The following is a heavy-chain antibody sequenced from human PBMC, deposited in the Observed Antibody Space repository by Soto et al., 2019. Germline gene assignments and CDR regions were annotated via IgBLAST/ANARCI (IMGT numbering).Heavy chain of an antibody. CDR2: IYYSGST. J-gene: IGHJ4*02. CDR3: ARDYGDYFDY. CDR1: DGSIGSGDYY. Sequence: SETLSVTCTVSDGSIGSGDYYCSWIRQPPGKGLEWIGYIYYSGSTYYNPSLKSRVTISVDTSKNQFSLKLSSVTAADTAVYYCARDYGDYFDYWGQGTLVTVSS. V-gene: IGHV4-30-4*02. D-gene: IGHD4-17*01.